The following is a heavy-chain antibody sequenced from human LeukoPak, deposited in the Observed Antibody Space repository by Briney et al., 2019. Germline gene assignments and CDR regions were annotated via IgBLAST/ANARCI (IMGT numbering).Heavy chain of an antibody. J-gene: IGHJ6*02. Sequence: PSETLSLTCIVSGDSISSYYWSWIRQPPGKGLEWIGYTSHSGSTNSNPSLKSRVTISVDTSKNQFSLKLSSVTAADTAVYYCAREGGSGSWPNEYYHYYGMDVWGQGTTVTVSS. CDR1: GDSISSYY. CDR3: AREGGSGSWPNEYYHYYGMDV. V-gene: IGHV4-59*01. D-gene: IGHD6-13*01. CDR2: TSHSGST.